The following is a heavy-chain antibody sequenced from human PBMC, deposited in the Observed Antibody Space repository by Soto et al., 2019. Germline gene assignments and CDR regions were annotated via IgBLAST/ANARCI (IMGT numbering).Heavy chain of an antibody. CDR1: GYTFTNYY. Sequence: QVQLVQSGAEVKKPGASVKVSCKASGYTFTNYYIHWVRQAPGQGLEWMGIVTPSGGATKYAQQFQGIVTTTADTSTNTVFMALTSLGAEDTAVYYCARDPVGWDFFDYWGQGTLVAVSA. J-gene: IGHJ4*02. D-gene: IGHD6-19*01. V-gene: IGHV1-46*01. CDR2: VTPSGGAT. CDR3: ARDPVGWDFFDY.